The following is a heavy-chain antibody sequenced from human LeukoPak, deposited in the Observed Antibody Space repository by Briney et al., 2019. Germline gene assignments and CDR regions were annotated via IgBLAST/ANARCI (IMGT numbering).Heavy chain of an antibody. CDR3: ARARSIFIAAAGY. V-gene: IGHV3-23*01. Sequence: PGGSLRLSCAASGFTFSSYAMSWVRQAPGKGLEWVSAISGSGGSTYYADSVKGRFTISRDNSKNSLYLQMNSLRAEDTAVYYCARARSIFIAAAGYWGQGTLVTVSS. J-gene: IGHJ4*02. CDR2: ISGSGGST. CDR1: GFTFSSYA. D-gene: IGHD6-13*01.